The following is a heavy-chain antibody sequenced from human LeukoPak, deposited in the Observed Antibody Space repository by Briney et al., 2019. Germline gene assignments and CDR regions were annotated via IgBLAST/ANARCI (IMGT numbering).Heavy chain of an antibody. V-gene: IGHV3-48*01. CDR1: GFTFSSYS. D-gene: IGHD2-21*02. Sequence: AGGSLRLSCAASGFTFSSYSMNWVRQAPGKGLEWVSYISSSSSTIYYADSVKGRFTISRDNAKNTLYLQMNSLRAEDTAVYYCALPHIVVVTATTGYWGQGTLVTVSS. J-gene: IGHJ4*02. CDR3: ALPHIVVVTATTGY. CDR2: ISSSSSTI.